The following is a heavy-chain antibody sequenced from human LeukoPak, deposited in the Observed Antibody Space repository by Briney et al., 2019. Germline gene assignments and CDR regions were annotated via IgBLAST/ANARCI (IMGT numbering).Heavy chain of an antibody. J-gene: IGHJ4*02. CDR3: ARDQPGSLNY. CDR2: IISSSSTI. CDR1: GFTFSSYG. Sequence: GGFLRLSCAASGFTFSSYGMHWVRQAPGKGLEWVSYIISSSSTIYYADSVKGRFTISRDNAKNSLYLQMNSLRAEDTAVYYCARDQPGSLNYWGQGTLVTVSS. V-gene: IGHV3-48*04. D-gene: IGHD3-10*01.